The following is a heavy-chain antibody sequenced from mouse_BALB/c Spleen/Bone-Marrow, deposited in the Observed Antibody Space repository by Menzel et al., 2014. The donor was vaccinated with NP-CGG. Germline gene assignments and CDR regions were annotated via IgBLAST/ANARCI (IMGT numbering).Heavy chain of an antibody. CDR1: GFTFXDYY. V-gene: IGHV5-4*02. D-gene: IGHD1-1*01. CDR2: ISDGGSYT. CDR3: ARDSYYYGSSYWYFDV. Sequence: EVKLVESGGGLVKPGGSLKLSCAAPGFTFXDYYMYWVRQTPEKGLEWVATISDGGSYTCYPDSVKGRFTISRDNAKNSLYLQMTSLKSEDTAMYYCARDSYYYGSSYWYFDVWGAGTTLTISS. J-gene: IGHJ1*01.